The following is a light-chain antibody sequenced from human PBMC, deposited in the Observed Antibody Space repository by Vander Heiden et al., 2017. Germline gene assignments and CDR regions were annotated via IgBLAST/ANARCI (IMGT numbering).Light chain of an antibody. J-gene: IGLJ2*01. CDR2: EVS. Sequence: QSALTQPASVSGSPGQSITISCTGTSSDVGGYNYVSWYQQYPGKAPKIIIYEVSNRPSGVSYRFSGSKSGNTASLTISGLQAEDEADYHCSAHTSSNTLVFGGGTKLTVL. CDR1: SSDVGGYNY. V-gene: IGLV2-14*01. CDR3: SAHTSSNTLV.